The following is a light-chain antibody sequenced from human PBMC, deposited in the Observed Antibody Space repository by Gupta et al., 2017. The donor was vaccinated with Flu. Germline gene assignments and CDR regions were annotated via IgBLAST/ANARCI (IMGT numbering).Light chain of an antibody. J-gene: IGKJ1*01. CDR3: QQYYSDPWT. CDR1: QSVLYSSKNKNC. V-gene: IGKV4-1*01. Sequence: SLGERATINCKSSQSVLYSSKNKNCLAWYQQTPGQPPKLLIYWASTRESGVPDRFSGSGSGTDFTLTISSLQAEDAAVYYCQQYYSDPWTFGQGTKVEIK. CDR2: WAS.